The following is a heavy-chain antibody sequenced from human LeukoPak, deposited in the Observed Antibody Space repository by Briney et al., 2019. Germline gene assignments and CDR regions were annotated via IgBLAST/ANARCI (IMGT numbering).Heavy chain of an antibody. CDR3: ARVDGRYYYGSGSYSLALDAFDI. V-gene: IGHV4-59*01. D-gene: IGHD3-10*01. CDR2: IYYSGRT. J-gene: IGHJ3*02. Sequence: SETLSLTCTVSGGSINSYYWSWIRQPPGKGLEWIGYIYYSGRTNYNPSLKSRVTISVNTSKNQFSLKLSSVTAADTAVYYCARVDGRYYYGSGSYSLALDAFDIWGQGSLVTVSS. CDR1: GGSINSYY.